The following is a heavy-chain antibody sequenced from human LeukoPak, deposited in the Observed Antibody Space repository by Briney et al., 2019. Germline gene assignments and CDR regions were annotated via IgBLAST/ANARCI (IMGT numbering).Heavy chain of an antibody. CDR3: ARVGTGTTSYFDY. CDR1: GFTFSDYY. Sequence: PGGSLRLSCAASGFTFSDYYMTWIRQAPGQGLEWVSYISSRGGTIYYADSVKGRFTTSRDNAKNSLYLQMNSLRAEDTAFYYCARVGTGTTSYFDYWGQGTLVTVSS. D-gene: IGHD1-7*01. V-gene: IGHV3-11*01. J-gene: IGHJ4*02. CDR2: ISSRGGTI.